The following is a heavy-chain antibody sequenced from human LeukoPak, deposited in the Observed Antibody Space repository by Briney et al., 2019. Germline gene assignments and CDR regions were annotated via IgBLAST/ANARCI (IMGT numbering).Heavy chain of an antibody. J-gene: IGHJ3*02. CDR2: MRDTGVST. CDR3: AKSLGVAGTFDAFDI. V-gene: IGHV3-23*01. Sequence: GRSLRLSCAPSGSIFSSYAMSWVRQAPRKGLEWVSAMRDTGVSTYYADSVKGRFTISRDNSKNTLYLQMNSLRAEDTAIYYCAKSLGVAGTFDAFDIWGQGAMVTVSS. D-gene: IGHD6-19*01. CDR1: GSIFSSYA.